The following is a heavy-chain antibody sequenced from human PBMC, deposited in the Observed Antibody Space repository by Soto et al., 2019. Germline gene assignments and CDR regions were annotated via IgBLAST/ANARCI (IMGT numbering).Heavy chain of an antibody. Sequence: EVQLLESGGGLVQPGGSLRLSCAASGFTFSSYAMSWVRQAPGKGLEWVSAISGSGGSTYYADSVKGRFTISRDNSKNTLFLQMNSLRAEDTAVYYCAKTYYYDISGYSNPEFDYWGQGTLVTVSS. CDR1: GFTFSSYA. CDR2: ISGSGGST. J-gene: IGHJ4*02. V-gene: IGHV3-23*01. CDR3: AKTYYYDISGYSNPEFDY. D-gene: IGHD3-22*01.